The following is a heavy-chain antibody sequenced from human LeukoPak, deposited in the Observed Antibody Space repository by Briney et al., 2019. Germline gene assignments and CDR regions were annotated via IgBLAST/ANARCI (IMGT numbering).Heavy chain of an antibody. D-gene: IGHD1-26*01. CDR1: GGSFSGYY. J-gene: IGHJ3*01. V-gene: IGHV4-34*01. CDR3: ARDQAGATGRWRSPPG. CDR2: INHSGST. Sequence: PSETLSLTCAVYGGSFSGYYWSWIRQPPGKGLEWIGEINHSGSTNYNPSLKSRATISVDTSKNQFSLKLSSVTAADTAVYYCARDQAGATGRWRSPPGWGQGTMVTVSS.